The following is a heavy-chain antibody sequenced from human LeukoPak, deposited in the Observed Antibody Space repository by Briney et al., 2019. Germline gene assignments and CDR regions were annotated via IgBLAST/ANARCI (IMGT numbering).Heavy chain of an antibody. D-gene: IGHD3-3*01. CDR3: ARGPTGYYDFWSGYYTANWFDP. Sequence: SETLSLTCTVSGGSISSYYWSWIRQPPGKGLEWIGYIYYSGSTNYNPSLKSRVTISVDTSKNQFSLKLSSVTAADTAVYYCARGPTGYYDFWSGYYTANWFDPWGQGTLVTVSS. J-gene: IGHJ5*02. V-gene: IGHV4-59*12. CDR2: IYYSGST. CDR1: GGSISSYY.